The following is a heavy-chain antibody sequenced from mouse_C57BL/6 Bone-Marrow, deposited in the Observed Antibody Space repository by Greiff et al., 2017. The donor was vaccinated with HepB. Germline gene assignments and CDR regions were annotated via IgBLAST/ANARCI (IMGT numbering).Heavy chain of an antibody. CDR1: GYTFTTYP. V-gene: IGHV1-47*01. Sequence: QVHVKQSGAELVKPGASVKMSCKASGYTFTTYPIEWMKQNHGKSLEWIGNFHPYNDDTKYNEKFKGKATLTVEKSSSTVYLELSRLTSDDSAVYYCARQGLRRGWFAYWGQGTLVTVSA. CDR3: ARQGLRRGWFAY. CDR2: FHPYNDDT. J-gene: IGHJ3*01. D-gene: IGHD2-4*01.